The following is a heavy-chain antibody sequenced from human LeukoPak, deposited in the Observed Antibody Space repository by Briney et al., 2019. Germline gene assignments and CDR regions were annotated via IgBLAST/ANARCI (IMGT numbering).Heavy chain of an antibody. J-gene: IGHJ5*02. CDR1: GFTFDDYA. V-gene: IGHV3-9*01. CDR2: ISWNSGSI. D-gene: IGHD4-17*01. Sequence: GGSLRLSCAASGFTFDDYAMYWVRQAPGKGLEWVSGISWNSGSIGYADSVKGRFTISRDNAKNSLYLQMNSLRAEDTALYYCAKEGSYGDYLWFDPWGQRTLVTVSS. CDR3: AKEGSYGDYLWFDP.